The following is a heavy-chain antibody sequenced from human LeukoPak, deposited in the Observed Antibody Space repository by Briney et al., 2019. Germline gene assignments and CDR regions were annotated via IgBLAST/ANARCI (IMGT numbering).Heavy chain of an antibody. J-gene: IGHJ4*02. CDR1: GYTFTGYY. D-gene: IGHD3-10*01. Sequence: ASVKVSCKASGYTFTGYYMHWVRQAPGQGLEWMGWINPNSGGTNYAQKCQGRVTMTRDTSISTAYMELSRLRSDDTAVYYCASEYGSGSYHYYWGQGTLVTVSS. CDR3: ASEYGSGSYHYY. CDR2: INPNSGGT. V-gene: IGHV1-2*02.